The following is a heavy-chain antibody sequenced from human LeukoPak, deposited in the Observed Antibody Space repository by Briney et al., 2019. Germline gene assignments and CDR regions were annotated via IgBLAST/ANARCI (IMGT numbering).Heavy chain of an antibody. CDR2: INWNGGST. Sequence: PGGSLRLSCAASGFTFDDYGMSWVRQAPGKGLEWVSGINWNGGSTGYADSVKGRFTISRDNAKNSLYLQMNSLRAEDTALYYCARAIGKRGPVRVRALSGAFDIWGQGTMVTVSS. D-gene: IGHD3-10*01. J-gene: IGHJ3*02. CDR1: GFTFDDYG. CDR3: ARAIGKRGPVRVRALSGAFDI. V-gene: IGHV3-20*04.